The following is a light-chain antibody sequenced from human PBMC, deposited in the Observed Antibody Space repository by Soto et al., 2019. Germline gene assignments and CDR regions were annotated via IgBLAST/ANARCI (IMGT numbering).Light chain of an antibody. J-gene: IGKJ4*01. CDR1: QSVSSN. CDR2: GAS. V-gene: IGKV3-15*01. CDR3: QQYDNWPPLT. Sequence: FRASQSVSSNLAWYQQKPGQAPRLLIYGASTRATGVPARFSGSGSGTEFTLTISTLQSEDFAVYYCQQYDNWPPLTFGGGTKVDIK.